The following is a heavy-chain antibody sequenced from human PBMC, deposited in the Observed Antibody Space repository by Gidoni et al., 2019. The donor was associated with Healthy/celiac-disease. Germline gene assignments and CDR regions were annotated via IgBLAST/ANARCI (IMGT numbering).Heavy chain of an antibody. CDR3: AKTGYSSSWYTVDY. J-gene: IGHJ4*02. Sequence: QVQLVQSGAEVKKPGASVKVSCKASGYTFTSYGISWVRQAPGQGLEWMGWISAYNGNTNYSQKLPGIVTMTTDTSTSTAYMELSSLRSDDTAVYYCAKTGYSSSWYTVDYWGQGTLVTVSS. CDR2: ISAYNGNT. D-gene: IGHD6-13*01. CDR1: GYTFTSYG. V-gene: IGHV1-18*04.